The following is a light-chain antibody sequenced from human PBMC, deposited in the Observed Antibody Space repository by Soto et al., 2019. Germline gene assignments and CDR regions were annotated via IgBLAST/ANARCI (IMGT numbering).Light chain of an antibody. CDR2: EVS. Sequence: QSLLTQPASLSGSPGQSITISCTGTSSDVGDYDYVSWYQQHPGKAPKLIIYEVSDRPSGVSNRFSGSKSANTASLTISGLQAEDEADYFCSSYTSSRSLVFGTGTKGTVL. J-gene: IGLJ1*01. V-gene: IGLV2-14*01. CDR1: SSDVGDYDY. CDR3: SSYTSSRSLV.